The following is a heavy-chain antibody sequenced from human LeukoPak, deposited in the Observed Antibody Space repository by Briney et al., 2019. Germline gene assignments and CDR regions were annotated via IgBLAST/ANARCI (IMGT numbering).Heavy chain of an antibody. D-gene: IGHD2-2*01. CDR2: INPNSGGT. CDR1: GYTFTGYY. V-gene: IGHV1-2*02. J-gene: IGHJ4*02. CDR3: ARGIPLGYCSSTSCYFEDFDY. Sequence: GASVKVSCKASGYTFTGYYMHWVRQAPGQGLEWMGWINPNSGGTNYAQKFQGRVTMTRDTSISTAYMELSRLRPDDTAVYYCARGIPLGYCSSTSCYFEDFDYWGQGTLVTVSS.